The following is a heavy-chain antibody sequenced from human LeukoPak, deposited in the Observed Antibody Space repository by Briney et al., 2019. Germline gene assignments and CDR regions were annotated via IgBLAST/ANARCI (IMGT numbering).Heavy chain of an antibody. CDR3: ANSLNYYDSSGYWFGFDY. J-gene: IGHJ4*02. CDR2: ISYDGSNK. Sequence: PGRSLSLSCAVSGFTFSSYAMHWVRQAPGKGLEWVAVISYDGSNKYYADSVKGRFTISRDNSKNTLYLQMNSLRAEDTAVYYCANSLNYYDSSGYWFGFDYWGQGTLVTVSS. CDR1: GFTFSSYA. V-gene: IGHV3-30*18. D-gene: IGHD3-22*01.